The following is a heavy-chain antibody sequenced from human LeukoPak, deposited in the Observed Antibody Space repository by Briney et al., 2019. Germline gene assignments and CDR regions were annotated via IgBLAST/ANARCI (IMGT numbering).Heavy chain of an antibody. CDR3: ARDREAAADLGY. V-gene: IGHV3-33*01. J-gene: IGHJ4*02. CDR2: IWNDGSNE. D-gene: IGHD6-13*01. CDR1: GFTFSSYG. Sequence: PRGSLRLSCAASGFTFSSYGMHWVRQAPGKGLELVAIIWNDGSNEYYADSVKGRFTISRDNSKNTLCLQMNSLRVEDTAVYYCARDREAAADLGYWGQGTLVTVSS.